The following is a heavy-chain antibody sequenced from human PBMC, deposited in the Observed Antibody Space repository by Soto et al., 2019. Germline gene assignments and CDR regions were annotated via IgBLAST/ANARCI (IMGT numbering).Heavy chain of an antibody. V-gene: IGHV3-73*02. J-gene: IGHJ5*02. CDR2: IRSKANSYAT. D-gene: IGHD2-21*02. CDR3: TRHEAYCGGDCHKFDWFAP. CDR1: GFTFSASA. Sequence: EVHLVESGGGLVQPGGSLKLSCAASGFTFSASAMPWVRQASGTGLEWVGRIRSKANSYATTYAASVRGRFTISRDDSKNTAYLQMNSLKTEDTSVYYCTRHEAYCGGDCHKFDWFAPWGQGTLVTVSS.